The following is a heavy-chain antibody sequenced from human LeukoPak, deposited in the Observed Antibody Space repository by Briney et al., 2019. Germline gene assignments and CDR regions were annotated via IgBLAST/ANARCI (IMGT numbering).Heavy chain of an antibody. Sequence: PTGGSLRLSCAASGFTFSSYAMSWVRQAPGKGLEWVSAISGSGGSTYYADSVKGRFTISRDNSKNTLYLQMNSLRAEGTAVYYCAKDSVDYGESVYYFDYWGQGTLVTVSS. CDR3: AKDSVDYGESVYYFDY. D-gene: IGHD4-17*01. J-gene: IGHJ4*02. CDR1: GFTFSSYA. CDR2: ISGSGGST. V-gene: IGHV3-23*01.